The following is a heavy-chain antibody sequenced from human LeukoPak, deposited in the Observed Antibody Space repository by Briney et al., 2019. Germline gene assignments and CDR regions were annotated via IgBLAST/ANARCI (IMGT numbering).Heavy chain of an antibody. CDR2: IYHSGST. V-gene: IGHV4-30-2*01. CDR3: ARGYEWLMFDY. CDR1: GGLISSGGLF. D-gene: IGHD3-3*01. Sequence: TPSLTCAVFGGLISSGGLFWSWVRQPPGKGLEWIGYIYHSGSTYYNPSLKSRVTISVDRSKNQFSLKLSSVTAADTAVYYCARGYEWLMFDYWGQGTLVTVSS. J-gene: IGHJ4*02.